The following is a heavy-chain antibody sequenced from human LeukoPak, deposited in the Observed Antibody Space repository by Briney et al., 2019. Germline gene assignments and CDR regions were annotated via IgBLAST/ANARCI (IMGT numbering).Heavy chain of an antibody. J-gene: IGHJ4*02. Sequence: ASVKVSCKASGYTFTSYGISWVRQAPGQGLEWMGWISAYNGNTNYAQKLQGRVTMTTDTSTSTAYMELRSLRSDDTAVYYYARDSSGWTHYYFDYWGQGTLVTVSS. D-gene: IGHD6-19*01. CDR2: ISAYNGNT. CDR3: ARDSSGWTHYYFDY. V-gene: IGHV1-18*01. CDR1: GYTFTSYG.